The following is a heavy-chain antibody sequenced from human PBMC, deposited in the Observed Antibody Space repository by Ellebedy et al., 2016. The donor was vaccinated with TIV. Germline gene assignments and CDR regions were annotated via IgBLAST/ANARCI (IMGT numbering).Heavy chain of an antibody. Sequence: SETLSLTXTVSGYSISSGYYWGWIRQPPGKGLEWIGNIYHSGSTYYNPSLKSRVTISVDTSKNQFSLKLSSVTAADTAVYYCATRPWGYWGQGTVVTVSS. CDR3: ATRPWGY. CDR2: IYHSGST. CDR1: GYSISSGYY. V-gene: IGHV4-38-2*02. J-gene: IGHJ4*02. D-gene: IGHD7-27*01.